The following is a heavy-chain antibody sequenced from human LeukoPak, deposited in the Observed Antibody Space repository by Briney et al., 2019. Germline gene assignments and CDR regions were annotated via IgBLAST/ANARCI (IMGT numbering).Heavy chain of an antibody. CDR1: GGSISSGDYY. D-gene: IGHD3-3*01. V-gene: IGHV4-30-4*01. CDR3: ARADDFWSGCHYDY. J-gene: IGHJ4*02. Sequence: SETLSLTCTVSGGSISSGDYYWSWIRQPPGKGLEWIGYIYYSGSTYYKPSLKSRVTISVDTSKNQFSLKLSSVTAADTAVYYCARADDFWSGCHYDYWGQGTLVTVSS. CDR2: IYYSGST.